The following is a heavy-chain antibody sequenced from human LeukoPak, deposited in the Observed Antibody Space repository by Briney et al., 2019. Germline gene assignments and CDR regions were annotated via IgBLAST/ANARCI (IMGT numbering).Heavy chain of an antibody. CDR2: IIPIFGTA. V-gene: IGHV1-69*05. CDR1: GGTFSSYA. Sequence: SVKVSCKASGGTFSSYAISWVRQAPGQGLEWMGGIIPIFGTANYAQKFQGRVTITTNASTSTAYMELSSLRSEDTAVYYCATDTAIGRFDYWGQGTLVTVSS. CDR3: ATDTAIGRFDY. D-gene: IGHD5-18*01. J-gene: IGHJ4*02.